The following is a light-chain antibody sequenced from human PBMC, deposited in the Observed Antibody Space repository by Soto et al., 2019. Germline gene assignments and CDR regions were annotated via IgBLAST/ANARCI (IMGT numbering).Light chain of an antibody. CDR3: HEYVGCT. CDR1: HSVGSSH. J-gene: IGKJ1*01. V-gene: IGKV3-20*01. Sequence: EIVLTQSPGTLSLSPGERATLSCRASHSVGSSHLAWYQQKPGQAPRLLIYGASSRGPVVPDRFSGSGSGTDLALTIMRLKLENSAVYYWHEYVGCTFGQVAKVEIK. CDR2: GAS.